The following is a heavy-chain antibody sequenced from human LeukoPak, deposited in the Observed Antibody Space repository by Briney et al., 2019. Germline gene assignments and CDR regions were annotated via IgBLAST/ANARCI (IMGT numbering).Heavy chain of an antibody. CDR1: GFIFSNYA. D-gene: IGHD2-2*01. V-gene: IGHV3-30*04. J-gene: IGHJ6*04. CDR2: ISYDGSHK. CDR3: AREGCSSTSCYEEDTDYYYYYGMDV. Sequence: GGSLRLSCAASGFIFSNYAMSWVRQAPGKGLEWVAVISYDGSHKNYADSVKGRFTISRENSKNPVYLQMNSLRPEDTAVYYCAREGCSSTSCYEEDTDYYYYYGMDVWGKGTKVTVSS.